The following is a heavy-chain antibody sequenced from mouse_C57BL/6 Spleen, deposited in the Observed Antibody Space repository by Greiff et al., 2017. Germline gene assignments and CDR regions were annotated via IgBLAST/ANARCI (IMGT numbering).Heavy chain of an antibody. CDR3: ARKYSNYDVYAMDY. V-gene: IGHV2-2*01. CDR1: GFSLTSYG. J-gene: IGHJ4*01. CDR2: IWSGGST. D-gene: IGHD2-5*01. Sequence: VKLVESGPGLVQPSQSLSITCTVSGFSLTSYGVHWVRQSPGKGLEWLGVIWSGGSTDYTAAFISRLSISKDNSKSQVFFKMNSLQADDTAIYYCARKYSNYDVYAMDYWGQGTSVTVSS.